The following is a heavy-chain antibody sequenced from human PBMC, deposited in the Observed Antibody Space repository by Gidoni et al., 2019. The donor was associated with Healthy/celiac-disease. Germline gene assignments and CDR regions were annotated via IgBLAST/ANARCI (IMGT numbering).Heavy chain of an antibody. J-gene: IGHJ6*03. Sequence: QLQLQESGPGLVKPSETLSLTCTVSGGSISSSSYYWGWIRQPPGKGLEWIGSIYYSGSTYYNPSLKSRVTISVDTSKNQFSLKLSSVTAADTAVYYCARTNYYYYYYMDVWGKGTTVTVSS. CDR3: ARTNYYYYYYMDV. V-gene: IGHV4-39*01. CDR2: IYYSGST. CDR1: GGSISSSSYY.